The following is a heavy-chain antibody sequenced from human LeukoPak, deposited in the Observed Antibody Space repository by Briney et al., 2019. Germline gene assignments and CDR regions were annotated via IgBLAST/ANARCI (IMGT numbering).Heavy chain of an antibody. V-gene: IGHV3-74*03. CDR2: INSDGSSI. Sequence: GGSLRLSCAASGFTFSSYWMHWVRQAPGKGLVWVLRINSDGSSITYADSVKGRFTISRDNAKNTLYLQMNSLRVEDTAVYYCAREGRVSGYDFDCWGQGTLVTVSS. J-gene: IGHJ4*02. D-gene: IGHD5-12*01. CDR1: GFTFSSYW. CDR3: AREGRVSGYDFDC.